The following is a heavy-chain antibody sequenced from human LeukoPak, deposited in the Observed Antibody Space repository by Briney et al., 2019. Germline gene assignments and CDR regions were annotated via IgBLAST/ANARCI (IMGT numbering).Heavy chain of an antibody. D-gene: IGHD3-10*01. J-gene: IGHJ6*02. CDR1: GGSISSGGYY. CDR2: IYYSGST. Sequence: SETLSLTCTVSGGSISSGGYYWSWIRQHPGKGLEWIGYIYYSGSTYYNPSLKSRVTISVDTSKNQFSLKLSSVTAADTAVYYCARDVGVYGSGSYYNYYYYGMDVWGQGTTVTVSS. V-gene: IGHV4-31*03. CDR3: ARDVGVYGSGSYYNYYYYGMDV.